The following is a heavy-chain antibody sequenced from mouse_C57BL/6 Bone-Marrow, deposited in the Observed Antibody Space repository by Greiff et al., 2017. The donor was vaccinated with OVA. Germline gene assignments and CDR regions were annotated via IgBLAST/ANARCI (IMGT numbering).Heavy chain of an antibody. D-gene: IGHD4-1*01. CDR3: ARWDPPWFAY. CDR1: GYTFTDYN. V-gene: IGHV1-18*01. Sequence: VQLQPSGPELVKPGASVQIPCKASGYTFTDYNMDWVKQSHGKSLEWIGALNPHNGGTLSTQPFKGKATLTVDKSSSPAYMELRSLTSEDTAVYYCARWDPPWFAYWGQGTLVTVSA. J-gene: IGHJ3*01. CDR2: LNPHNGGT.